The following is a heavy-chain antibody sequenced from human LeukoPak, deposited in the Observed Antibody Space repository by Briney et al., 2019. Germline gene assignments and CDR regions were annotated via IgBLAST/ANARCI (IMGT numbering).Heavy chain of an antibody. V-gene: IGHV3-33*06. J-gene: IGHJ4*02. D-gene: IGHD6-19*01. CDR1: GFTFRTYA. CDR3: AKGAGQLGWYGGPDY. CDR2: IWPDGSKK. Sequence: GRSLRLSCAASGFTFRTYAMHWVRQAPGKGLEWVAFIWPDGSKKFYADSVKGRFTISRDNSNHTLYLQMNSLRPEDTAVYYCAKGAGQLGWYGGPDYWGQGTLVTVSS.